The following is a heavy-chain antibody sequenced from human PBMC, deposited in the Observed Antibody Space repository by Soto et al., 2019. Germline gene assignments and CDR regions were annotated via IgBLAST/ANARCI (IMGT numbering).Heavy chain of an antibody. Sequence: PSETLSLPCNVSGGSISRGGYYWSWFRQHPGKGLEWIGYIYYSGSTYYNPSLKSRVTISVVTSKNQFSLKLSSVTAADKAVYDCARDRIVATTNYYYGMDGWGQGTTVTVSS. D-gene: IGHD5-12*01. J-gene: IGHJ6*02. CDR2: IYYSGST. V-gene: IGHV4-31*03. CDR1: GGSISRGGYY. CDR3: ARDRIVATTNYYYGMDG.